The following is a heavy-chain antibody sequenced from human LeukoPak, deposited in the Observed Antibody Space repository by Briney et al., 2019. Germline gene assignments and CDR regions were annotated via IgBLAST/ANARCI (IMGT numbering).Heavy chain of an antibody. Sequence: SETLSLTCTVSGGSISSYYWSWIRQPPGKGLEWIGYIYYSGSTDYNPSLKSRVTISVDTSKNQFSLKLSSVTAADTAVYYCARAGGYYYVDYWGQGTLVTVSS. V-gene: IGHV4-59*12. J-gene: IGHJ4*02. CDR3: ARAGGYYYVDY. D-gene: IGHD3-22*01. CDR2: IYYSGST. CDR1: GGSISSYY.